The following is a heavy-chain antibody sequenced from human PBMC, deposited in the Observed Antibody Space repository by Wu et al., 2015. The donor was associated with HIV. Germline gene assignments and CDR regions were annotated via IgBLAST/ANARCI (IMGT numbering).Heavy chain of an antibody. V-gene: IGHV1-69*12. CDR1: GGTFSSYA. CDR2: IIPIFKTA. CDR3: AGRGNYYDSSGYHFDQ. Sequence: QVQLVQSGAEVKKPGSSVKVSCKASGGTFSSYAISWVRQAPGQGLEWMGGIIPIFKTANYAQKFQGRVTLTADESTSTAYMELNSLRSEDTAVYYCAGRGNYYDSSGYHFDQWGQGTLVTVSS. D-gene: IGHD3-22*01. J-gene: IGHJ4*02.